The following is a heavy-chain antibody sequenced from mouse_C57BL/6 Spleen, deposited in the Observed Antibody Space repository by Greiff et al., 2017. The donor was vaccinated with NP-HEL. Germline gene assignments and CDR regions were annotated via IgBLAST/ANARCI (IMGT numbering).Heavy chain of an antibody. Sequence: EVKLVESGGGLVQPGGSLELSCAASGFTFSDYYMYWVRQTPEKRLEWVAYISNGGGSTYYPDTVKGRFTISRDNAKNTLYLQMSRLKSEDTAMYYCARQGDYYGHYAMDYWGQGTSVTVSS. D-gene: IGHD1-1*01. J-gene: IGHJ4*01. CDR2: ISNGGGST. CDR3: ARQGDYYGHYAMDY. V-gene: IGHV5-12*01. CDR1: GFTFSDYY.